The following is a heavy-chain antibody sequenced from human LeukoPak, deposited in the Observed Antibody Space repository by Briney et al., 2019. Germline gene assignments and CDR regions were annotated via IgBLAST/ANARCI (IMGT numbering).Heavy chain of an antibody. CDR3: ARQYCSSPTCYLFALYAFDI. CDR1: GGSISSSSYY. J-gene: IGHJ3*02. CDR2: SYYRGSI. D-gene: IGHD2-2*01. V-gene: IGHV4-39*01. Sequence: SETLSLTCTVSGGSISSSSYYWGWIRQPPGKGLEWIGRSYYRGSIYYNPSLKSRVTISVDTSKNQFSLKLSSVTAADTAVYYCARQYCSSPTCYLFALYAFDIWGQGTMVSVSS.